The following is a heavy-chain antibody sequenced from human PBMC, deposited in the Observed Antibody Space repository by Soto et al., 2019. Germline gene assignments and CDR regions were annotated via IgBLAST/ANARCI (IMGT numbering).Heavy chain of an antibody. D-gene: IGHD3-3*01. Sequence: GGSLRLSCAASGFTFSIYSMDWVRQGPGKGLEWVSSISSSSSYIYYADSVKGRFTISRDNAKNSLYLQMNSLRAEDTAVYYCATGTLTTVFGVVTRAGYYYGMDVWGQGTTVTVSS. CDR1: GFTFSIYS. J-gene: IGHJ6*02. V-gene: IGHV3-21*01. CDR2: ISSSSSYI. CDR3: ATGTLTTVFGVVTRAGYYYGMDV.